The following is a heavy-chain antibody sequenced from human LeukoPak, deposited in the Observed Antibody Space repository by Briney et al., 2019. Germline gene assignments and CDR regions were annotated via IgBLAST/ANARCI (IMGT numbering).Heavy chain of an antibody. CDR1: RFMFSGYA. V-gene: IGHV3-23*01. Sequence: GGSLRLSCAASRFMFSGYAMNWVRQAPGKGLEWVANIIGSGGRTYYADSVKGRFTISRDNSKNTLDLQMSSLRAEDTAVYFCTGEEALDAFDIWGQGTMVTVSS. J-gene: IGHJ3*02. CDR3: TGEEALDAFDI. CDR2: IIGSGGRT. D-gene: IGHD6-6*01.